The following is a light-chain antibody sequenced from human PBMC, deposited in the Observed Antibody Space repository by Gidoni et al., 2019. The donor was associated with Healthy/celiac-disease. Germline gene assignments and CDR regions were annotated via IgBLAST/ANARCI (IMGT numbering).Light chain of an antibody. CDR2: KAS. V-gene: IGKV1-5*03. Sequence: DIQMTQSPSTLSASVGDRVTITCRASHSIISWLAWYQQKPGKAPKLLIYKASSLESGVPSRFSGSGSGTEFTLTISSLQPDDFATYYCQQYNSYSWTFGQGTKVEIK. J-gene: IGKJ1*01. CDR3: QQYNSYSWT. CDR1: HSIISW.